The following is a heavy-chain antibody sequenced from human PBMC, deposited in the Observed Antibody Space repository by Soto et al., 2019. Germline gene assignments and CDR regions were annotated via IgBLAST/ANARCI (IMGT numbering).Heavy chain of an antibody. J-gene: IGHJ2*01. D-gene: IGHD1-7*01. CDR2: ISGSTRYI. CDR1: GFTFSSCS. Sequence: LRLSCAASGFTFSSCSMNWVRQAPGKGLEWVSSISGSTRYIYYADSVKGRFTISRDNAKNSLYLQMNSLRVEDTAVYYCARIRDRELQSDWYFDLWGRGTLVTVSS. V-gene: IGHV3-21*01. CDR3: ARIRDRELQSDWYFDL.